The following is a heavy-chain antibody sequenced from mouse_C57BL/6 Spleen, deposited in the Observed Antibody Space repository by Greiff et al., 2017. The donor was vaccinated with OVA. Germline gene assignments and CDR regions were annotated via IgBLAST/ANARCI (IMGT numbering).Heavy chain of an antibody. V-gene: IGHV2-6-1*01. CDR1: GFSLTSYG. J-gene: IGHJ2*01. CDR2: IWSGGST. D-gene: IGHD2-2*01. CDR3: ARHGGYDEGFDY. Sequence: VMLVESGPGLVAPSQSLSITCTVSGFSLTSYGVHWVRQPPGKGLELLVVIWSGGSTTYNSALKSRLSISKDNSKSQVFLKMNSLQTDDTAMYYCARHGGYDEGFDYWGQGTTLTVSS.